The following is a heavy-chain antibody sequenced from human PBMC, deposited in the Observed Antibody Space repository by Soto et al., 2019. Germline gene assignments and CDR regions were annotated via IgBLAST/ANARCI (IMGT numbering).Heavy chain of an antibody. V-gene: IGHV1-18*03. J-gene: IGHJ4*02. D-gene: IGHD6-6*01. CDR3: ASRSGQLPYYFDY. Sequence: SVKVSCKASGLTFTNYGISWVRQAPGQGLEWMGWISAYKGNTNYAQKFQGRVTMTTDTSTSIAYLELRSLRSDDMAVYFCASRSGQLPYYFDYWGQGTQVTVSS. CDR2: ISAYKGNT. CDR1: GLTFTNYG.